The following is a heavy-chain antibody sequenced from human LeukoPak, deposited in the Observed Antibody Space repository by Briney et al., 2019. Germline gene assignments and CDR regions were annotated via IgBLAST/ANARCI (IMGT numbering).Heavy chain of an antibody. J-gene: IGHJ4*02. CDR3: AKDPIIAAAAPRFDY. V-gene: IGHV3-23*01. Sequence: GGSLRLSCVASGFSFNNFGMSWVRQAPGKGLEWVSSISGTGGSTHYADSVKGRFTISRDNSKNTLYLQMNSLRAGDTAVYYCAKDPIIAAAAPRFDYWGQGTLVTVSS. CDR1: GFSFNNFG. D-gene: IGHD6-13*01. CDR2: ISGTGGST.